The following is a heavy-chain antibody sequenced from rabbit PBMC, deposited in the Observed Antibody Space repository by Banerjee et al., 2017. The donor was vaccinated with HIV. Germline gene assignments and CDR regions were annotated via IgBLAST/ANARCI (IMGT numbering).Heavy chain of an antibody. D-gene: IGHD6-1*01. Sequence: QQQLEESGGGLVKPEGSLTLTCKASGFDFSSYWICWVRQAPGKGLEWVACIYAGSSGSTDYASWAKGRFTISKTSSTTVTLQMTSLTAADTATYFCARDTYATGAYVFYFNLWGPGTLVTVS. CDR2: IYAGSSGST. J-gene: IGHJ4*01. CDR3: ARDTYATGAYVFYFNL. CDR1: GFDFSSYW. V-gene: IGHV1S45*01.